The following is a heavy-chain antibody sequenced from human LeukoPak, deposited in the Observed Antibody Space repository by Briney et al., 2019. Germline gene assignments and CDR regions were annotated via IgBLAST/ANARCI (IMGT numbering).Heavy chain of an antibody. V-gene: IGHV1-8*01. Sequence: ASVKVSCKASGYAFTSYDINWVRQATGQGIEWMGWMNPNSGNTGYAQKFQGRVTMTRNTSISTAYMELSSLRSEDTAVYYCARGGRGPYYYYYYMDVWGKGTTVTVSS. CDR1: GYAFTSYD. CDR2: MNPNSGNT. D-gene: IGHD3-10*01. J-gene: IGHJ6*03. CDR3: ARGGRGPYYYYYYMDV.